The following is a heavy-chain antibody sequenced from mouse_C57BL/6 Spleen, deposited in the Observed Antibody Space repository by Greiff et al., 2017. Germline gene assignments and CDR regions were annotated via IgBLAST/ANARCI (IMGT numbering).Heavy chain of an antibody. D-gene: IGHD2-4*01. V-gene: IGHV1-82*01. CDR3: AREGLRRVYYFDY. Sequence: VQLQQSGPELVKPGASVKISCKASGYAFSSSWMNWVKQRPGKGLEWIGRSYPGDGDTNYNGKFKGKATLTADKSSSTAYMQLSSLTSEDSAVYFCAREGLRRVYYFDYWGQGTTLTVSS. CDR2: SYPGDGDT. CDR1: GYAFSSSW. J-gene: IGHJ2*01.